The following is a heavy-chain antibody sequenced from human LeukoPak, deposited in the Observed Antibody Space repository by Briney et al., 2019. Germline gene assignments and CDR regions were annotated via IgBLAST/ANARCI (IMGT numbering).Heavy chain of an antibody. V-gene: IGHV5-10-1*01. CDR1: GYSFTSYW. D-gene: IGHD3-22*01. J-gene: IGHJ2*01. CDR2: IDPSDSYT. CDR3: ARLRDYDRYFDR. Sequence: GESLKISCKGSGYSFTSYWISWARQMPGKGLEWMGRIDPSDSYTNYSPSFQGHVTISADKSISTAYLQWSSLKASDTAMYYCARLRDYDRYFDRWGRGTLVTVSS.